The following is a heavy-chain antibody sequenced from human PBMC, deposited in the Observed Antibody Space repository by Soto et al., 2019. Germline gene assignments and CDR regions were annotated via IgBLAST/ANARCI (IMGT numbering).Heavy chain of an antibody. Sequence: TGESLKISCKGSGYSFTSYWISWVRQMPGKGLEWMGRIDPSDSYTNYSPSFQGHVTISADKSISTAYLQWSSLKASDTAMYYCARLAAAGTYYYGMDVWGQGTTVTV. V-gene: IGHV5-10-1*01. CDR2: IDPSDSYT. CDR3: ARLAAAGTYYYGMDV. J-gene: IGHJ6*02. CDR1: GYSFTSYW. D-gene: IGHD6-13*01.